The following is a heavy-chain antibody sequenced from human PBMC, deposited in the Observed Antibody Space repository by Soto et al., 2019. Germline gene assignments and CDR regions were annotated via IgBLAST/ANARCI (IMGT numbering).Heavy chain of an antibody. CDR3: AAWAEGATEVH. D-gene: IGHD2-15*01. V-gene: IGHV3-33*01. Sequence: LRLSCETSGFSFSVYGMHWVRQAPGKGLEWVAVIWYDASKQFYAASVEGRFTISRDNSKAILYLQMNGLRAEDTAVYYCAAWAEGATEVHWGQGTLVTVSS. J-gene: IGHJ4*02. CDR1: GFSFSVYG. CDR2: IWYDASKQ.